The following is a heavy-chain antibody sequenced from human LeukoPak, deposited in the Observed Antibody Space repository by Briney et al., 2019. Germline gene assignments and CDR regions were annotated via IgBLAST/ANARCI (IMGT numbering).Heavy chain of an antibody. Sequence: GGSLRLSCAASGFIFGSYAMSWVRQAPGKGLEWLSTISGSGGSTYYADSVKGRFTISRDNSKNTVYLQMKSLRVEATAVHYCAKGLSAAGDYYFDYWGQGALVTVSS. J-gene: IGHJ4*02. CDR1: GFIFGSYA. CDR3: AKGLSAAGDYYFDY. CDR2: ISGSGGST. V-gene: IGHV3-23*01. D-gene: IGHD2-21*01.